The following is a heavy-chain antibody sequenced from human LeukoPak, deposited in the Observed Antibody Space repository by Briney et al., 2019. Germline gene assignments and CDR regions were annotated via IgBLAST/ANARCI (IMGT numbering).Heavy chain of an antibody. CDR1: GLSVSSNF. J-gene: IGHJ4*02. V-gene: IGHV3-53*01. CDR3: ARDLAAARRTDF. CDR2: IYGGGST. Sequence: GGSLRLSCAATGLSVSSNFMSWVRQAPGKGLEWVSVIYGGGSTYYADSVKGRFTISRDNAKNSLYLQMNSLRAEDTAVYYCARDLAAARRTDFWGQGTLVTVSS. D-gene: IGHD6-13*01.